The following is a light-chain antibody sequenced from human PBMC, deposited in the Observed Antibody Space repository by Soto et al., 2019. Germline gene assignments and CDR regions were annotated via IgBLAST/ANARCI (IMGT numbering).Light chain of an antibody. CDR1: QSISSH. V-gene: IGKV3-11*01. CDR3: QQRSNWRLS. CDR2: DAS. J-gene: IGKJ4*01. Sequence: EIVLTQSPATLSLSPGERATLSCRASQSISSHLAWYQQKPGQAPRLLMYDASNRSAGIPARFSGCGSWTDFTLAISSLEPDDGAVYYCQQRSNWRLSFGGGTKVVVK.